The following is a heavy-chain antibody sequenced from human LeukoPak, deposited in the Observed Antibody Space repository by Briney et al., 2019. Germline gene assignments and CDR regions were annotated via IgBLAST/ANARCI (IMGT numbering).Heavy chain of an antibody. CDR1: GYTFTSYY. Sequence: SCKASGYTFTSYYMHWVRQAPGKGLEWVAFIRYDGSNKYYADSVKGRFTISRDNSKNTLYLQMNSLRAEDTAVYYCATPIASTGGFDYWGQGTLVTVSS. CDR3: ATPIASTGGFDY. J-gene: IGHJ4*02. CDR2: IRYDGSNK. V-gene: IGHV3-30*02. D-gene: IGHD6-13*01.